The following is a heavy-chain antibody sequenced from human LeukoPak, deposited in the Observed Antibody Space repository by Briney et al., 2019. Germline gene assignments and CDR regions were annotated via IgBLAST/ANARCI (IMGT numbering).Heavy chain of an antibody. CDR2: IYYSGST. CDR3: ARAYSPPQWSPFDY. D-gene: IGHD6-13*01. J-gene: IGHJ4*02. Sequence: SETLSLTCTVSGGSISSGSYYWGWIRQPPGKGLEWIGSIYYSGSTYYKPSLKSRVTISLDTSKNQFSLRLSSVTAADTAVYYCARAYSPPQWSPFDYWGQGTLVTVSS. V-gene: IGHV4-39*07. CDR1: GGSISSGSYY.